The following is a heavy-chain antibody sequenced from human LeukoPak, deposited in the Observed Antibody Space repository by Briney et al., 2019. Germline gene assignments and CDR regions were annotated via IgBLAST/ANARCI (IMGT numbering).Heavy chain of an antibody. CDR1: DDSLSSYS. V-gene: IGHV4-4*07. D-gene: IGHD2-15*01. Sequence: PSETLSLTCTVTDDSLSSYSWNWIRQPAGKGLEWIGRIYTSGTTDYNPSLKSRVTMSVDTSKNQFSLKLSSVTAADTAVYYCARSPDPPYCSGGSCYPDHFDYWGQGTLVTVSS. J-gene: IGHJ4*02. CDR3: ARSPDPPYCSGGSCYPDHFDY. CDR2: IYTSGTT.